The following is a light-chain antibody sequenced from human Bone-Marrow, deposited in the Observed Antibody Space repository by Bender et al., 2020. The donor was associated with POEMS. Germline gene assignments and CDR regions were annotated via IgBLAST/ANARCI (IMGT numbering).Light chain of an antibody. Sequence: QPVLTQPPSASGTPGQRVTISCSGGSSNIGAHAVNWYQHLPGTAPKLLIYSSHRRPSEVPDRFSGSRSGTSASLAISGLQSEDEADYSCAVWDDSLNGWVFGGGTKLTVL. CDR3: AVWDDSLNGWV. J-gene: IGLJ3*02. CDR1: SSNIGAHA. CDR2: SSH. V-gene: IGLV1-44*01.